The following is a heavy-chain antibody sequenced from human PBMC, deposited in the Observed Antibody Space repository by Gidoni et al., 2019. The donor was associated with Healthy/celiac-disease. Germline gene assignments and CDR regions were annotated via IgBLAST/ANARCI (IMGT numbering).Heavy chain of an antibody. Sequence: EVQLVQSGAEVKKPGESLKISCKGSGYSFTSYWIGWVRQMPGKGLEWMGIIYPGDSDTRYSPSFQGQVTISADKSISTAYLQWSSLKASDTAMYYCARQRDSSGYYSYYFDYWGQGTLVTVSS. CDR2: IYPGDSDT. V-gene: IGHV5-51*01. CDR1: GYSFTSYW. J-gene: IGHJ4*02. D-gene: IGHD3-22*01. CDR3: ARQRDSSGYYSYYFDY.